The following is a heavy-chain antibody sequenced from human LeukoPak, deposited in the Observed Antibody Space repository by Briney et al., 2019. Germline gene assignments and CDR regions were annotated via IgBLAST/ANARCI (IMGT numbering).Heavy chain of an antibody. J-gene: IGHJ4*02. V-gene: IGHV3-23*01. CDR2: ISGSGGST. CDR1: GFTFSSYA. D-gene: IGHD6-13*01. Sequence: GGSLRLSCAASGFTFSSYAMSWVRQAPGKGLEWVSAISGSGGSTYYADSVKGRFTISRDNSKNTLYLQMNSLRAEDTAVYYCAKSQRGHSSSWLYDYWGQGTLVTVSS. CDR3: AKSQRGHSSSWLYDY.